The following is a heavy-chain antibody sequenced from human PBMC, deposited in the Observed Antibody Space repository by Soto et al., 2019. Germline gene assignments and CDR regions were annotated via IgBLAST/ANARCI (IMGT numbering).Heavy chain of an antibody. V-gene: IGHV1-46*01. CDR1: GYRYTSYY. D-gene: IGHD1-26*01. J-gene: IGHJ4*02. CDR3: ESPPLSGSYWHFDY. Sequence: ALVKGACKASGYRYTSYYRHWGRQTPGQGLEWMGIINPSGGSTSYAQKFQGRVTMTRDTSTSTVYMELSSLRSEDTAVYYCESPPLSGSYWHFDYWGQGTLVTVSS. CDR2: INPSGGST.